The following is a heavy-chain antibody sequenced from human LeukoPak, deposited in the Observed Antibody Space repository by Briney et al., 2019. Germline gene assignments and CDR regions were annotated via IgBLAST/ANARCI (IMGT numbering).Heavy chain of an antibody. Sequence: ASVKVSCKASGYTFTGYYMHWVRQAPGQGLEWMGWINPNSGGTNYAQKFQGWVTMTRDTSISTAYMELSRLRSDDTAVYYCARGRQWLVYYYYGMDVWGQGTTVTVSS. CDR2: INPNSGGT. J-gene: IGHJ6*02. CDR3: ARGRQWLVYYYYGMDV. CDR1: GYTFTGYY. D-gene: IGHD6-19*01. V-gene: IGHV1-2*04.